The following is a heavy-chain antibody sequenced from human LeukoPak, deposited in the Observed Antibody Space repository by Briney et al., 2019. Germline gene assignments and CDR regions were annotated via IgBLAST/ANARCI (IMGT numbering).Heavy chain of an antibody. V-gene: IGHV3-74*01. D-gene: IGHD6-13*01. CDR2: ISSDGITT. CDR3: ARVRSSSWYDY. CDR1: GFTFSTSW. Sequence: GGSLRLSCATSGFTFSTSWMHWVRQAPGEGLVWVSRISSDGITTTYADSVKGRFTISRDNAKNTLYLQMNSLRVEDTAVYYCARVRSSSWYDYWGQGALVTVSS. J-gene: IGHJ4*02.